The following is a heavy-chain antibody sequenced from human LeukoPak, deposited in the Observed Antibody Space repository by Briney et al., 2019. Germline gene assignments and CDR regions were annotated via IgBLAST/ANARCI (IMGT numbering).Heavy chain of an antibody. D-gene: IGHD6-13*01. CDR2: IYYSGST. J-gene: IGHJ5*02. CDR1: GGSISSSSYY. Sequence: MPSETLSLTCTVSGGSISSSSYYWGWIRQPPGKGLEWIGSIYYSGSTYYNPSLKSRVTISVDTSKNQFSLKLSSVTAADTAVYYCARGVYIAAAGEEWFDPWGQGTLVTVSS. CDR3: ARGVYIAAAGEEWFDP. V-gene: IGHV4-39*07.